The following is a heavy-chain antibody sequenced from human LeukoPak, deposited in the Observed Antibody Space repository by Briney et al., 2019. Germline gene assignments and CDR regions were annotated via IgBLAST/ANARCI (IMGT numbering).Heavy chain of an antibody. V-gene: IGHV3-53*01. CDR1: GFTVSSNY. CDR2: IYSGGST. D-gene: IGHD3-22*01. Sequence: GGSLRLSCAASGFTVSSNYMSWVRQAQGKGLEWVSVIYSGGSTYYADSVKGRFTISRDNSKNTLYLQMNSLRAEDTAVYYCTTDGYAYYYDSSGYPDYWGQGTLVTVSS. CDR3: TTDGYAYYYDSSGYPDY. J-gene: IGHJ4*02.